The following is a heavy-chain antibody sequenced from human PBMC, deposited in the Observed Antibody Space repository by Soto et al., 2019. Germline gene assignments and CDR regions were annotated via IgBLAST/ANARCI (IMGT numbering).Heavy chain of an antibody. D-gene: IGHD6-6*01. CDR1: GFTFSSYA. Sequence: QVQLVESGGGVVQPGRSLRLSCAASGFTFSSYAMHWVRQAPGKGLEWVAVISYDGSNKYYADSVKGRFTISRDNSKNTLYLQMNSLRAEDTVVYYCARGVQLALLYGMDVWGQGTTVTVSS. J-gene: IGHJ6*02. V-gene: IGHV3-30-3*01. CDR3: ARGVQLALLYGMDV. CDR2: ISYDGSNK.